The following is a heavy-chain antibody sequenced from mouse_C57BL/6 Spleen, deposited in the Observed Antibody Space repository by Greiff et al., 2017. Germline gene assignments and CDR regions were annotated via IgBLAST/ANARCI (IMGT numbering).Heavy chain of an antibody. CDR1: GYTFTSYG. V-gene: IGHV1-81*01. Sequence: QVQLKESGAELARPGASVKLSCKASGYTFTSYGISWVKQRTGQGLEWIGEIYPRSGNTYYNEKFKGKATLTADKSSSTAYMELRSLTSEDSAVYFCARLYYGSSPDYWGQGTTLTVSS. CDR3: ARLYYGSSPDY. J-gene: IGHJ2*01. D-gene: IGHD1-1*01. CDR2: IYPRSGNT.